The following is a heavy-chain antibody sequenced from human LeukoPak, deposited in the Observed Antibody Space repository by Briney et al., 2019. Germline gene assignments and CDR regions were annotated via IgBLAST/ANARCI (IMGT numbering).Heavy chain of an antibody. V-gene: IGHV1-8*01. CDR1: GYTFTSYD. D-gene: IGHD6-6*01. CDR2: MNPNSGNT. CDR3: ARGSKREAARRVYYYYMDV. Sequence: ASVKVPYKASGYTFTSYDINWVRQATGQGLEWMGWMNPNSGNTGYAQKFKGRVTMTRNTSISTAYMELSSLRSEDTAVYYCARGSKREAARRVYYYYMDVWGKGTTVTVSS. J-gene: IGHJ6*03.